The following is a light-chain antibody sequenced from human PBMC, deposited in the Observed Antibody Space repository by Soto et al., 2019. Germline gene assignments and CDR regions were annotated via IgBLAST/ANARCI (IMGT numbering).Light chain of an antibody. CDR1: QSINSE. J-gene: IGKJ2*01. Sequence: EIVMTQSPATLSQSPGERAALSCRASQSINSELAWYQQKPGQPPRLLIYGASTRATGVPARFTGSESGSEFTLTISGVQSEDFAVYYCQQGHNWPLTFGQGTRLEI. V-gene: IGKV3-15*01. CDR3: QQGHNWPLT. CDR2: GAS.